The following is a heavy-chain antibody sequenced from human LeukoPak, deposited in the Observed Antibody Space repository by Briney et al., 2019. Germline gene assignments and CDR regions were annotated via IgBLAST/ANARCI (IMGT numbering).Heavy chain of an antibody. CDR2: INPNTGDT. CDR1: GYRFTVYY. Sequence: GASVKVSCKASGYRFTVYYMHWVREAPGQGLEWTGWINPNTGDTKYAQKFLGRVTMTRDTSIDTAYMELSRLRSDDTAVYYCATLYGDYVTSDYWGQGTLVTVSS. J-gene: IGHJ4*02. V-gene: IGHV1-2*02. CDR3: ATLYGDYVTSDY. D-gene: IGHD4-17*01.